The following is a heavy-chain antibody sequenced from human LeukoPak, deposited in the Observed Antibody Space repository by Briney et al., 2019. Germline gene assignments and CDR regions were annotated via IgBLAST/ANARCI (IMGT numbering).Heavy chain of an antibody. Sequence: SETLSLTCTVSGGSISSGSYYWSWIRQPPGKGLEWIGYIHYSGSTNYNPSLKSRVTISVDKSKNHFSLKLSSVTAADTAVYYCARDNNYGSGSDAFDIWGQGTMVTVSS. CDR1: GGSISSGSYY. CDR2: IHYSGST. J-gene: IGHJ3*02. V-gene: IGHV4-61*03. CDR3: ARDNNYGSGSDAFDI. D-gene: IGHD3-10*01.